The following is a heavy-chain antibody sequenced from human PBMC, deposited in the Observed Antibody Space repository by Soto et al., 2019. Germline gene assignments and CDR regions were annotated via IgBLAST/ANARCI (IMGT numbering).Heavy chain of an antibody. D-gene: IGHD3-22*01. V-gene: IGHV1-69*01. CDR3: GREVQKESLYYYDSSGYPGDYFDY. CDR2: IIPIFGTA. CDR1: GGTFSSYA. J-gene: IGHJ4*02. Sequence: QVQLVQSGAEVKKPGSSVKVSCKASGGTFSSYAISWVRQAPGQGLEWMGGIIPIFGTANYAQKFQGRVTITADESTSTAYMELSSLRSEDTAVYYCGREVQKESLYYYDSSGYPGDYFDYWGQGTLVTVSS.